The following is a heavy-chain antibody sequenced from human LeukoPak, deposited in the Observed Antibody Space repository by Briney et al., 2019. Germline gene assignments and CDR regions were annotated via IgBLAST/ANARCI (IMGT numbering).Heavy chain of an antibody. CDR3: AIGGTYGSGS. D-gene: IGHD3-10*01. J-gene: IGHJ4*02. CDR1: GFPFANTW. CDR2: INNDGMIT. Sequence: GGPLRLSCAASGFPFANTWMHWVRQAPGKGLVWVSLINNDGMITNYADSVKGRLTTSRDNAKNTVYLQMNSLRAEDTAVYYCAIGGTYGSGSWGQGTLVTVSS. V-gene: IGHV3-74*01.